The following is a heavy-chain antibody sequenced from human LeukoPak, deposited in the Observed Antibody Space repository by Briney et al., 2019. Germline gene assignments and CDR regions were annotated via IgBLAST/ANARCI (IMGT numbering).Heavy chain of an antibody. D-gene: IGHD6-13*01. Sequence: PSETLSLTCAVYGGSFSGYYWSWIRQPPGKGLEWIGYIFHSGITNNNPSLKSRVTISVDRSKNQFSLKLSSVTAADTAVYYCARVSSSWYRDTFDYWGQGTLVTVSS. J-gene: IGHJ4*02. CDR1: GGSFSGYY. CDR2: IFHSGIT. CDR3: ARVSSSWYRDTFDY. V-gene: IGHV4-59*01.